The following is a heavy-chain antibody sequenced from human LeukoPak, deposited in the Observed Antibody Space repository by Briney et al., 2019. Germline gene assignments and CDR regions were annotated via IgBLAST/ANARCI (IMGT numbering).Heavy chain of an antibody. CDR1: GFTFSDYY. D-gene: IGHD6-6*01. Sequence: PGESLRLSCAASGFTFSDYYMTWIRQAPGKGLEWIPYISTSAGTIYYADSVKGRFTISRDNSKNTLYLQMNSLRAEDTAVYYCARDSTQYSSSPGGLYFDLWGRGTLVTVSS. V-gene: IGHV3-11*04. J-gene: IGHJ2*01. CDR2: ISTSAGTI. CDR3: ARDSTQYSSSPGGLYFDL.